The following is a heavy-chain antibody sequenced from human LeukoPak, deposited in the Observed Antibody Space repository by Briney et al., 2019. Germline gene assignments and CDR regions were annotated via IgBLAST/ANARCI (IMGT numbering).Heavy chain of an antibody. V-gene: IGHV1-18*01. CDR3: ARGPPFMITFGGVIVTDAFDI. J-gene: IGHJ3*02. CDR2: ISAYNGXX. D-gene: IGHD3-16*02. Sequence: WISAYNGXXNYAQKLQGRVTMTTDTPTSTAYMELRSLRSDDTAVYYCARGPPFMITFGGVIVTDAFDIWGQGTMVTVSS.